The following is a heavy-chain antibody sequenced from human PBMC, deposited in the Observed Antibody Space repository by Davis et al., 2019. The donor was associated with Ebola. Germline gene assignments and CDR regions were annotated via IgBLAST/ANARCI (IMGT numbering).Heavy chain of an antibody. CDR3: ARSITIFGVVMYAPYGMDV. J-gene: IGHJ6*02. Sequence: AASVTVSCKASGYTFTSYGISWVRQAPGQGLEWMGWISAYNGNTNYAQKLQGRVTMTTDTSTSTAYMELRSLRSDDTAVYYCARSITIFGVVMYAPYGMDVWGQGTTVTVSS. V-gene: IGHV1-18*04. CDR1: GYTFTSYG. CDR2: ISAYNGNT. D-gene: IGHD3-3*01.